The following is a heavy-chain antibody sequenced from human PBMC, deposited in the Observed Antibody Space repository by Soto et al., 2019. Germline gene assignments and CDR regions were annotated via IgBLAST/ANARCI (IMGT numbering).Heavy chain of an antibody. D-gene: IGHD3-3*01. CDR2: IKSKTDGGTT. Sequence: GGSLRLSCAASGFTFSNAWMSWVRQAPGKGLEWVGRIKSKTDGGTTDYAAPVKGRFTISRDDSKNTLYLQMNSLKTEDTAVYYCTTEITIFGPGWGWSSFDPWGQGTLVTVSS. CDR3: TTEITIFGPGWGWSSFDP. V-gene: IGHV3-15*01. J-gene: IGHJ5*02. CDR1: GFTFSNAW.